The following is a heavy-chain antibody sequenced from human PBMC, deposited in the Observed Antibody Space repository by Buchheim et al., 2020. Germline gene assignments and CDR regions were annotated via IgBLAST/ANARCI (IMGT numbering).Heavy chain of an antibody. Sequence: EVQLVESGGGLVQPGGSLRLSCAASGFTFSSYWISWVRQAPGKGLEWVANIKEDGSEKYYVDSVKGRFTISRDNATSSLYLQMNSLRAEDTAVYYCARDRGWLQFDYWGQGTL. CDR3: ARDRGWLQFDY. CDR1: GFTFSSYW. V-gene: IGHV3-7*01. D-gene: IGHD6-19*01. J-gene: IGHJ4*02. CDR2: IKEDGSEK.